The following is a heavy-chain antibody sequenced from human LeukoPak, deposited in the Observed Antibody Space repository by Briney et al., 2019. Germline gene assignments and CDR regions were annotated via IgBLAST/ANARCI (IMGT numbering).Heavy chain of an antibody. V-gene: IGHV4-39*01. Sequence: PSETLSLTCSVSGVSISSSNYYWGWLGQPPGKGQECIRSIHYSGSTYYNPSLQSRVTISVDTSKNQFSLKVSSVTAADTAVYYCVRTPLNQWLDHWGQGTLVTVSS. CDR3: VRTPLNQWLDH. CDR1: GVSISSSNYY. CDR2: IHYSGST. D-gene: IGHD5-12*01. J-gene: IGHJ4*02.